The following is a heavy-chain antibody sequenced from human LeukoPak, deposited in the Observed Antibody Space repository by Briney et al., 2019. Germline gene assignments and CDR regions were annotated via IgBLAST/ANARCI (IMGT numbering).Heavy chain of an antibody. CDR3: ARGLRLPSRSTPAVPHV. Sequence: TTSETLSLTCAVYGGSFSDDYWNWIRQPPGKGLEWIGEINHSGTTNYNPSLKSRVTISVDTSKNQFSLRLSSVTAADTAVYYCARGLRLPSRSTPAVPHVWGKGTTVTVSA. D-gene: IGHD2/OR15-2a*01. V-gene: IGHV4-34*01. J-gene: IGHJ6*04. CDR1: GGSFSDDY. CDR2: INHSGTT.